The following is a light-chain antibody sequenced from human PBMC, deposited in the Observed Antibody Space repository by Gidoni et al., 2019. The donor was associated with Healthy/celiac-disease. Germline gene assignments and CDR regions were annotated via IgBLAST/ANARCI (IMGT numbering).Light chain of an antibody. CDR3: QQYGSSPQT. CDR2: GAS. CDR1: QSVSSSY. V-gene: IGKV3-20*01. Sequence: EIVLTQSPGTLSLSPGERATLSCRASQSVSSSYLAWYQQKPGQAPRLLIYGASSRATGIPERCSGRGSGTDFTLTISRLEAEDFAVYYWQQYGSSPQTFGQGTKVEIK. J-gene: IGKJ1*01.